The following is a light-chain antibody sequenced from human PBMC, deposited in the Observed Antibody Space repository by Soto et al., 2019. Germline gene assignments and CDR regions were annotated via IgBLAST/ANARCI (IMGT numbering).Light chain of an antibody. CDR1: QSISSY. CDR3: QHNYIPLLT. J-gene: IGKJ1*01. V-gene: IGKV1-39*01. Sequence: DLQMTQSPSSLSASVGDRVTITCRASQSISSYLNWYQQKPGKAPKLLIYPASSLQSGVPSRFSDSGSETEFPLTINILQPDDFATYYCQHNYIPLLTFGQGTKVEIK. CDR2: PAS.